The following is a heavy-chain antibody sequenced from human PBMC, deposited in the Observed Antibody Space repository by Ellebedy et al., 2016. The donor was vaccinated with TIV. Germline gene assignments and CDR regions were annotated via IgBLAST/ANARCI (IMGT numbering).Heavy chain of an antibody. CDR2: IYSGGST. CDR1: GFTVSSNY. D-gene: IGHD2-15*01. CDR3: PVVSDYYYGMDV. V-gene: IGHV3-53*05. Sequence: PGGSLRLSCAASGFTVSSNYMNWVRQAPGKGLEWVSVIYSGGSTYYADSVKGRFTISRDNSKNTLYLQMNSLRAEDTAVYYCPVVSDYYYGMDVWGQGTTVTVSS. J-gene: IGHJ6*02.